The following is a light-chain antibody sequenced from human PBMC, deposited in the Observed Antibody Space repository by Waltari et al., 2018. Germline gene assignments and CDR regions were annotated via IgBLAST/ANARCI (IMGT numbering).Light chain of an antibody. CDR1: TRYIGAYNY. CDR3: SSYAGSNGVL. J-gene: IGLJ2*01. CDR2: EVI. V-gene: IGLV2-8*01. Sequence: QSALTPPPSASGSPGQSVTIPRSGTTRYIGAYNYFSWYQQHPGKAPKLMIYEVIKRPSGVPPRFSGSKSGNTASLTVSELQAEDEADYYCSSYAGSNGVLFGGGTKVTVL.